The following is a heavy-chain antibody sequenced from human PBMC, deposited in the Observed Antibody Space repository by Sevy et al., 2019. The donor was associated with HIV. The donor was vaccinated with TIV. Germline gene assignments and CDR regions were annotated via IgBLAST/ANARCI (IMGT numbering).Heavy chain of an antibody. CDR1: GFIFNSYA. Sequence: GGSLRLSCAASGFIFNSYAMSWVRQAPGKGLEWVSSISGSGGSTHYADSVKGRFTISRGNFNKRLYMEMNSLSPEDTAVYYCAKGYGSGSPPDYWGQGTLVTVSS. CDR2: ISGSGGST. D-gene: IGHD3-10*01. J-gene: IGHJ4*02. CDR3: AKGYGSGSPPDY. V-gene: IGHV3-23*01.